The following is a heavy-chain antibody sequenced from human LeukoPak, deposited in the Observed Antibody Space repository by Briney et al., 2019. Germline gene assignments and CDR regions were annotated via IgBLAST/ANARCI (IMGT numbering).Heavy chain of an antibody. CDR2: INANSGGT. J-gene: IGHJ4*02. Sequence: ASVKVSCKASGYTFTGYYMHWVRQAPEQGLEWMGWINANSGGTDYAQKFQDRVTMTRDTSISTAYMELSRLRSDDTAVYYCARDGHGGNSFDYWGQGTLVTVSS. V-gene: IGHV1-2*02. CDR3: ARDGHGGNSFDY. D-gene: IGHD4-23*01. CDR1: GYTFTGYY.